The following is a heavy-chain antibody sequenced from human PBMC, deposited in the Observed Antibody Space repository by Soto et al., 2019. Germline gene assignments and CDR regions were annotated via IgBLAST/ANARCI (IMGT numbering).Heavy chain of an antibody. Sequence: QVQLVESGGGVVQPGSSLRLSCAASGFTFSNYAIHWVRQAPGKGLEWVAVISYLGSNKYYGDSVKGRFTISRDNSKNALYLQMSSLTAEDTAVYFCAKDLAEMAASGGMDVWGQGTTVIVSS. D-gene: IGHD3-16*01. CDR3: AKDLAEMAASGGMDV. V-gene: IGHV3-30*18. CDR1: GFTFSNYA. J-gene: IGHJ6*02. CDR2: ISYLGSNK.